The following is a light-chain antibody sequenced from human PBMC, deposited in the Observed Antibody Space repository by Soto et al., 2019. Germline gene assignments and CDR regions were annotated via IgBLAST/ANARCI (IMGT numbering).Light chain of an antibody. CDR3: QHYAAYPLT. J-gene: IGKJ4*01. CDR2: KAS. V-gene: IGKV1-5*03. CDR1: QSINSW. Sequence: DIQMTQSPSTLSASVGDRVTITCRASQSINSWLAWYQQKPGKAPKLLIFKASSLESGVPSRFSGSGSGTEFTLTISSLQPDDFAPYYCQHYAAYPLTFGGGTKVEI.